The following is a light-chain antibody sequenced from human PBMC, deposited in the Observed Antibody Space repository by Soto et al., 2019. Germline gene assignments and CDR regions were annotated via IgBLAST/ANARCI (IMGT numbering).Light chain of an antibody. Sequence: EIVMTQSPVTLSVSPGERATLSCRASQNVNRNLAWYQQKPGQAPRLLIYGASTGATGLPARFSGSGSGTEFTLTISSLQSEDFAVYFCQQYNDLPLTFGGGTKGDIK. CDR2: GAS. V-gene: IGKV3-15*01. CDR3: QQYNDLPLT. CDR1: QNVNRN. J-gene: IGKJ4*01.